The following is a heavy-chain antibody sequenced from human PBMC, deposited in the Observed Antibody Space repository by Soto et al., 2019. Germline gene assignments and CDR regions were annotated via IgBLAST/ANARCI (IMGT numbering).Heavy chain of an antibody. D-gene: IGHD3-22*01. Sequence: GESLKISCKGSGYSFTGYWIGWVRQMPGKGLEWMGIIYPGDSDTRYSPSFQGQVTISADKSISTAYLQWSSLKASDTAMYYCARRHYYDSSGYYARSAFDIWGQGTMVTVSS. V-gene: IGHV5-51*01. CDR1: GYSFTGYW. CDR3: ARRHYYDSSGYYARSAFDI. J-gene: IGHJ3*02. CDR2: IYPGDSDT.